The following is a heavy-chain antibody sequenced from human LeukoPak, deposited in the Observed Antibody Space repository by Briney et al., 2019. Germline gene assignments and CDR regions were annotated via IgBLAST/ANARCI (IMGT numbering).Heavy chain of an antibody. J-gene: IGHJ5*02. Sequence: PGGSLRLSCAASGFTFSSYAMSWVRQAPGKGLEWVPAISGSGGSTYYADSVKGRFTISRDNSKNTLYLQMNSLRAEDTAVYYCAKFPALGELNWFDPWGQGTLVTVSS. D-gene: IGHD3-10*01. CDR3: AKFPALGELNWFDP. CDR1: GFTFSSYA. V-gene: IGHV3-23*01. CDR2: ISGSGGST.